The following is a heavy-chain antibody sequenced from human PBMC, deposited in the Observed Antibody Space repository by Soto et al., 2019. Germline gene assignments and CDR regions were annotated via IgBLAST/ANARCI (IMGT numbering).Heavy chain of an antibody. CDR1: GFSFSDYA. J-gene: IGHJ4*02. V-gene: IGHV3-23*01. CDR2: VLRTGNIT. Sequence: GGSLRLSCSSSGFSFSDYAMTWVRQAPGKGLEWVSVVLRTGNITYYADSVKGRFTISRDNSNNMVYLQMNSLRAEDTAVYYCAKYSYDYIWGSYRYVQHWGQGTLVTVSS. CDR3: AKYSYDYIWGSYRYVQH. D-gene: IGHD3-16*02.